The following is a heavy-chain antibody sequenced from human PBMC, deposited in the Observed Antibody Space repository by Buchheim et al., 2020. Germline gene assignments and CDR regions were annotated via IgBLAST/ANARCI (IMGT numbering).Heavy chain of an antibody. Sequence: QVQLVQSGAEVKKPGASVKVSCKASGYTFTSYYMHWVRQPPGQGLEWMGIINPSGGSTSYAQKFQGRATMTRDTSTSTVYMELSSLRSEDTAVYYCARDGASQGAAAGLDYWGQGTL. J-gene: IGHJ4*02. CDR1: GYTFTSYY. D-gene: IGHD6-13*01. CDR2: INPSGGST. CDR3: ARDGASQGAAAGLDY. V-gene: IGHV1-46*03.